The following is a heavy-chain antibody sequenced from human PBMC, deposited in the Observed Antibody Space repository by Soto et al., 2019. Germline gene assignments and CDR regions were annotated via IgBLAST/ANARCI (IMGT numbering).Heavy chain of an antibody. Sequence: GESLKISCKGSGYSFTSYWIGWVRQMPGKGLEWMGIIYPGDSDTRYSPSFQGQVTISADKSISTAYLQWSSLKASDTAMYYCARHSGRDSSSWYKDGQDYWGQGTLVTVSS. CDR1: GYSFTSYW. J-gene: IGHJ4*02. V-gene: IGHV5-51*01. CDR2: IYPGDSDT. D-gene: IGHD6-13*01. CDR3: ARHSGRDSSSWYKDGQDY.